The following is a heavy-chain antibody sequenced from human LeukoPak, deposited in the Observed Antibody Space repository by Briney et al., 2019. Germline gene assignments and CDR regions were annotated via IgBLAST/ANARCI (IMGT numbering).Heavy chain of an antibody. D-gene: IGHD3-10*01. J-gene: IGHJ4*02. Sequence: SETLSLTCTVSGGSISSSSYYWGWIRQPAGKGLEWIGSIYYSGSTYYNPSLKSRVTISVDTSKNQFSLKLSSVTAADTAVYYCARASLWFGTDFDYWGQGTLVTVSS. CDR3: ARASLWFGTDFDY. CDR2: IYYSGST. CDR1: GGSISSSSYY. V-gene: IGHV4-39*07.